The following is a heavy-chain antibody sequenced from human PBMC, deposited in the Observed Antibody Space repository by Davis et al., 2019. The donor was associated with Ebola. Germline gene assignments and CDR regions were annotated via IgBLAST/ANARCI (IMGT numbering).Heavy chain of an antibody. V-gene: IGHV4-34*01. CDR3: ARVFEAIVVVGFDP. Sequence: PSETLSLTCAVYGGSFSGYYWSWIRQPPGKGLEWIGEINHSGSTNYNPSLKSRVTISVDTSKNQFSLKLSSVTAADTAVYYCARVFEAIVVVGFDPWGQGTLVTVSS. D-gene: IGHD2-2*01. J-gene: IGHJ5*02. CDR2: INHSGST. CDR1: GGSFSGYY.